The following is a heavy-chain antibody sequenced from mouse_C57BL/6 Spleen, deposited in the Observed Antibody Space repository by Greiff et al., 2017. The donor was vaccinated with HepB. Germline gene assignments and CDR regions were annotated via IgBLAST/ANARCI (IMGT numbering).Heavy chain of an antibody. V-gene: IGHV14-1*01. CDR3: TRAWYYGSSYGFAY. Sequence: VHVKQSGAELVRPGASVKLSCTASGFNIKDYYMHWVKQRPEQGLEWIGRIDPEDGDTEYAPKFQGKATMTADTSSNTAYLQLSSLTSEDTAVYYCTRAWYYGSSYGFAYWGQGTLVTVSA. CDR2: IDPEDGDT. CDR1: GFNIKDYY. J-gene: IGHJ3*01. D-gene: IGHD1-1*01.